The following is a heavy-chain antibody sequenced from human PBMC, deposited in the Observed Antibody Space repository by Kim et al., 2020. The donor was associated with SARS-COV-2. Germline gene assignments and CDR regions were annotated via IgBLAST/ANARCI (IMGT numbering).Heavy chain of an antibody. CDR2: IYPGDSDT. CDR3: ARKEAPYCGGDCYSNWGRSYGMDV. J-gene: IGHJ6*02. V-gene: IGHV5-51*01. CDR1: GYSFTSYW. D-gene: IGHD2-21*01. Sequence: GESLKISCKGSGYSFTSYWIGWVRQMPGKGLEWMGIIYPGDSDTRYSPSFQGQVTISADKSISTAYLQWSSLKASDTAMYYCARKEAPYCGGDCYSNWGRSYGMDVWGQGTTVTVSS.